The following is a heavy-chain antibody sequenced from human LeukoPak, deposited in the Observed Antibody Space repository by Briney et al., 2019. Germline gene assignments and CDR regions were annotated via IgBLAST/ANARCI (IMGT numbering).Heavy chain of an antibody. D-gene: IGHD3-10*01. J-gene: IGHJ4*02. CDR2: IYHSGST. CDR1: GASISNKF. Sequence: SETLSLTCDVSGASISNKFWSWIRHPPGKGLEWIGSIYHSGSTFYNPSLKSRVTISVDTPKNQFSLKLSSVTAADTAVYYCARDQDYYGSGSYGPDYWGQGTLVTVSS. CDR3: ARDQDYYGSGSYGPDY. V-gene: IGHV4-59*12.